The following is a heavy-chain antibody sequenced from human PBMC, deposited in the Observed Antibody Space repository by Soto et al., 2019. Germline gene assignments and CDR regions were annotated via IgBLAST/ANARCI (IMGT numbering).Heavy chain of an antibody. CDR1: GDSVSSNSAG. CDR3: ARGSWDDVSGHYYMDV. Sequence: QVQLQLSGPGLVTPSQTLSLTCAISGDSVSSNSAGWNWIRQTPSRGLEWLGRTYYRSKWYFNYAVSVENRITINPDTSKNQFSLQLSSVTPDDTAVYYCARGSWDDVSGHYYMDVWGKGTTVTVSS. J-gene: IGHJ6*03. D-gene: IGHD1-1*01. CDR2: TYYRSKWYF. V-gene: IGHV6-1*01.